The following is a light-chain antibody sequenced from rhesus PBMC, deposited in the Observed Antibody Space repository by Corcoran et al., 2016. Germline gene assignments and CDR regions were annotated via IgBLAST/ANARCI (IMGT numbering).Light chain of an antibody. CDR3: QQSSNLSMYS. Sequence: ETVVTQSPATLALSPGERATLSCRASQSVGSYLAWYQQKPGQAPRLLSYGASSRATGIPDRFSGSGSGTDVTLTLSSLEPEDVGVYYCQQSSNLSMYSFGQGTKVEIK. J-gene: IGKJ2*01. CDR1: QSVGSY. CDR2: GAS. V-gene: IGKV3-24*04.